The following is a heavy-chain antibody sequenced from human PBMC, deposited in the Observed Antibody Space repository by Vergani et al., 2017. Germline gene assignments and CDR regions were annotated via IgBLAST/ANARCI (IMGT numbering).Heavy chain of an antibody. Sequence: EVQLVESGGGLVKPGGSLRLSCAASGFTFSSYSMNWVREAPGKGLEWVTYISSSSRTIYYADSVKGRFTISRDNAKNSLYLQMNRLRAEDKAVYYCARGYYGSGSYYNRAGYWGQGTLVTVSS. CDR3: ARGYYGSGSYYNRAGY. D-gene: IGHD3-10*01. V-gene: IGHV3-48*04. CDR1: GFTFSSYS. CDR2: ISSSSRTI. J-gene: IGHJ4*02.